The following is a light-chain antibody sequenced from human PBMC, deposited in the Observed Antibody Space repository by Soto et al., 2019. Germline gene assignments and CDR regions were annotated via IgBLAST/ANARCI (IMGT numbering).Light chain of an antibody. Sequence: EIVLTQSPGTLSLSPGERATLSCRASQSVSGSYLAWYQQKPGQAPRLLIYGASSRATGIPDRFSGSGSGTDFTLTISRLEPEDFAVYYCQQYATSPTTFGQGTRWIS. CDR1: QSVSGSY. V-gene: IGKV3-20*01. J-gene: IGKJ1*01. CDR2: GAS. CDR3: QQYATSPTT.